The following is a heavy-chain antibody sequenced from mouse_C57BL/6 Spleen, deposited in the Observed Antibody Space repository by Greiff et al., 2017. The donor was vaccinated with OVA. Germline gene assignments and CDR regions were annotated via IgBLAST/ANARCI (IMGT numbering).Heavy chain of an antibody. D-gene: IGHD1-1*01. CDR3: ARGYGSSLDWLAY. Sequence: VQLKQSVAELVRPGASVKLSCTASGFNIKNTYMHWVKQRPEQGLEWIGRIDPANGNTKYAPKFQGKATITADTSSNTAYLQLSSLTSEDTAIYYCARGYGSSLDWLAYWGQGTLVTVSA. V-gene: IGHV14-3*01. CDR1: GFNIKNTY. J-gene: IGHJ3*01. CDR2: IDPANGNT.